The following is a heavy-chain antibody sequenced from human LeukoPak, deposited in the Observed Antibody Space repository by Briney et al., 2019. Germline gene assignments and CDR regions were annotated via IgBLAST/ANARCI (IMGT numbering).Heavy chain of an antibody. CDR2: IYYSGST. J-gene: IGHJ5*02. D-gene: IGHD3-9*01. CDR1: GGTFSSSSYY. Sequence: SETLSLTCTVSGGTFSSSSYYWGWLRQPPGKGLEWIGSIYYSGSTYYNPSLKSRVTISVDTSKNQFSLKLSSVTAADTAVYYCARDRYLDPWGQGTLVTVSS. V-gene: IGHV4-39*07. CDR3: ARDRYLDP.